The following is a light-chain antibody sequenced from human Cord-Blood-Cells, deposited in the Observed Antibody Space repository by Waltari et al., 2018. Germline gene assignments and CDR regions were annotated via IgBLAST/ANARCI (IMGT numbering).Light chain of an antibody. V-gene: IGLV3-25*02. CDR1: ALPKQY. Sequence: SYELTQPPSVSVSPGQTARIPCSGDALPKQYAYWYQQKPGQAPVLVIYKDSEKPSGIPERFSGSSSGTTVTLTISGVQAEDEADYYCQSADSSGTYRVFGGWTKLTVL. CDR3: QSADSSGTYRV. J-gene: IGLJ3*02. CDR2: KDS.